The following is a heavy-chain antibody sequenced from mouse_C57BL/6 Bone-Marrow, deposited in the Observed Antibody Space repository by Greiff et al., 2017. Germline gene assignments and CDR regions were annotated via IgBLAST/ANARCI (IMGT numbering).Heavy chain of an antibody. V-gene: IGHV1-82*01. CDR2: IYPGDGDT. J-gene: IGHJ1*03. CDR1: GYAFSSSW. Sequence: QVQLKESGPELVKPGASVKISCTASGYAFSSSWMNWVKQRPGKGLEWIGRIYPGDGDTNYNGKFKGKATLTADKSSSTAYMQLSSLTSEDSAVYFCAREYYGTDWYFDVWGTGTTVTVSS. D-gene: IGHD1-1*01. CDR3: AREYYGTDWYFDV.